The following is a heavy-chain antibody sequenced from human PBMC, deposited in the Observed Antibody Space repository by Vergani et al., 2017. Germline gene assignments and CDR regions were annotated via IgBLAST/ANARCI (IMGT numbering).Heavy chain of an antibody. V-gene: IGHV4-39*07. J-gene: IGHJ5*02. CDR2: IYYIGST. CDR3: ARSGFSVGESSSGWFDP. D-gene: IGHD3-10*01. CDR1: GGSLSSSSYY. Sequence: QLQLQESGPGLVKPSETLSLTCTVSGGSLSSSSYYWGWIRQPPGKGREWIGSIYYIGSTYYNPSLKSRVPISVDTSKNQFSMKLSSVTAADTAVYYCARSGFSVGESSSGWFDPWGQGTLVTVSS.